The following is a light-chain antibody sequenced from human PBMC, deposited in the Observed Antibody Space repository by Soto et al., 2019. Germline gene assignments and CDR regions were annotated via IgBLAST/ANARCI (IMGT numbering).Light chain of an antibody. CDR1: QGISSY. CDR3: QQSYTTPIN. CDR2: AAY. J-gene: IGKJ5*01. Sequence: IRITQSPSSFSASPGDRVTITCRASQGISSYLAWYQQKPGKDNKIMIYAAYTLQSGVKSRFTGSGSGTDFTLTISSMQPEDFATYFCQQSYTTPINVGHGPQLEIK. V-gene: IGKV1-8*01.